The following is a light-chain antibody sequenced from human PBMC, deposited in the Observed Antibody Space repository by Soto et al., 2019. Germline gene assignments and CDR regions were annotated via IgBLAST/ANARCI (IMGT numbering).Light chain of an antibody. V-gene: IGKV2-28*01. CDR2: LAS. Sequence: DLVMTQSQLSQPVTPGEPASISCRSSQSLLHSTGYNFLDWYLQKPGQSPQLLISLASNRASGVPARFSGSGTVTEFTLKSSRVEGEDVLIYYCMQALQPPPITFGQGTRLEIK. CDR3: MQALQPPPIT. CDR1: QSLLHSTGYNF. J-gene: IGKJ5*01.